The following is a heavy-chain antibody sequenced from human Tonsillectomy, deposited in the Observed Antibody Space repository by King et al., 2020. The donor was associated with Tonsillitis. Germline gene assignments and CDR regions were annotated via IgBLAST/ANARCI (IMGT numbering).Heavy chain of an antibody. CDR1: GFSVNSNY. Sequence: DVQLVESGGGLIQPGGSLRLSCAASGFSVNSNYMSWVRQAPGKGLEWVSLIFSGGATYYADSVKGRFTISRDNSKNTLYLQMNSLRTEDTAVYYCAGPSRLYFYHGMDVWGQGTTVTVSS. V-gene: IGHV3-53*01. J-gene: IGHJ6*02. CDR2: IFSGGAT. D-gene: IGHD6-25*01. CDR3: AGPSRLYFYHGMDV.